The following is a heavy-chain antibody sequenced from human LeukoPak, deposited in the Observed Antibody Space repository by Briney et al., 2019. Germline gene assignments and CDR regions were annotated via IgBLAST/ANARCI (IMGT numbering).Heavy chain of an antibody. V-gene: IGHV1-2*02. Sequence: ASVKVSYKASGYTFTGYYIHWVRQAPGQGLEWMGWINPNRGGTNYAQKFQGRVTMTRDTSISTAYMELSRLRSDDTAVYYCARSVSSVLRFLEWFRFDFWGQGTLVTVSS. CDR3: ARSVSSVLRFLEWFRFDF. CDR2: INPNRGGT. J-gene: IGHJ4*02. D-gene: IGHD3-3*01. CDR1: GYTFTGYY.